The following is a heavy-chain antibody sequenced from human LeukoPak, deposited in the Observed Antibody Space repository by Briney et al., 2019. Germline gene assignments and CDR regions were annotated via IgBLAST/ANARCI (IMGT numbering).Heavy chain of an antibody. J-gene: IGHJ4*02. CDR1: GFTFSSYA. CDR2: ISSNGGST. CDR3: ARDGSYSSSSHFDY. V-gene: IGHV3-64*01. Sequence: GGSLRLSCAASGFTFSSYAMHWVRQAPGKGLEYVSAISSNGGSTYYANSVKGRFTISRDNSKNTLYLQMGSLRAEDTAVYYCARDGSYSSSSHFDYWGQGTLVTVSS. D-gene: IGHD6-6*01.